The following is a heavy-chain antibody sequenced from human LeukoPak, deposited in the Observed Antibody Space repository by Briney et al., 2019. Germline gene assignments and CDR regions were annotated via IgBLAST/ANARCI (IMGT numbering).Heavy chain of an antibody. V-gene: IGHV3-13*01. CDR2: IGTAGDT. D-gene: IGHD4-23*01. CDR3: ARASVAHTGRGMDV. CDR1: GFTFSSYD. J-gene: IGHJ6*02. Sequence: GGSLRLSCAASGFTFSSYDMHWVRHATGKGLEWVSAIGTAGDTYYPGSVKGRFTISRENAKNSLYLQMNSLRAGDTAVYYCARASVAHTGRGMDVWGQGTTVTVSS.